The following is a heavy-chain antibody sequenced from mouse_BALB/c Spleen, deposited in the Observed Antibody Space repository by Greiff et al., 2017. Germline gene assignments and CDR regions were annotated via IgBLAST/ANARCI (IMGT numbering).Heavy chain of an antibody. CDR1: GFNIKDTY. Sequence: EVQLQESGAELVKPGASVKLSCTASGFNIKDTYMHWVKQRPEQGLEWIGRIDPANGNTKYDPKFQGKATITADTSSNTAYLQLSSLTSEDTAVYYCARVWDGYAMDYWGQGTSVTVSS. CDR2: IDPANGNT. V-gene: IGHV14-3*02. J-gene: IGHJ4*01. D-gene: IGHD2-3*01. CDR3: ARVWDGYAMDY.